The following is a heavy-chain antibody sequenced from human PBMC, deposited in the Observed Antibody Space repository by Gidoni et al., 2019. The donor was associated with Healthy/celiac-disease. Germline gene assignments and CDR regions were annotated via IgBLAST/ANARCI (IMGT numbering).Heavy chain of an antibody. J-gene: IGHJ4*02. V-gene: IGHV3-48*02. CDR3: ARDGRDGYTRRNYFAY. CDR2: VSSSSSNI. CDR1: GVTSISSS. D-gene: IGHD5-12*01. Sequence: EVQLAESGGGLVQPGGSLRLPFAAYGVTSISSSLNWVRQAPGTGLEWVSYVSSSSSNIYYADSVKGRFTISRDNAKNSLYLQMNSLRDEDTAVYYCARDGRDGYTRRNYFAYWGQGTLVTVSS.